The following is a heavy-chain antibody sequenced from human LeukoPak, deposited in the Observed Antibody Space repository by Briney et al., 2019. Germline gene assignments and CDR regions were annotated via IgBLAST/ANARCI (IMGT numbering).Heavy chain of an antibody. J-gene: IGHJ6*03. CDR1: GYTFTSYD. D-gene: IGHD3-10*01. CDR3: ARFSVGMRYYYYYYMDV. CDR2: MNPNSGNT. Sequence: GASVKVSCKASGYTFTSYDINWVRQATGQGLEWMGWMNPNSGNTGYAQKFQGRVTMTRNTSISTAYMELSSLRSEDTAVYYCARFSVGMRYYYYYYMDVWGKGTTVTVSS. V-gene: IGHV1-8*01.